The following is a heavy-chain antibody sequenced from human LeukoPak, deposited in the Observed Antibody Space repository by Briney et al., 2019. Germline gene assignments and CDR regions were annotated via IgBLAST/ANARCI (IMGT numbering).Heavy chain of an antibody. CDR1: GFTFTSSA. Sequence: SVTVSSKASGFTFTSSAMQWVRQARGQRLEWIGWIVVGSGNTNYAQKFQERVTITRDMSTSTAYMELSSLRSEDTAVYYCAAEVDYYGSGSYYNERYYYYYGMDVWGQGTTVTVSS. V-gene: IGHV1-58*02. J-gene: IGHJ6*02. CDR3: AAEVDYYGSGSYYNERYYYYYGMDV. D-gene: IGHD3-10*01. CDR2: IVVGSGNT.